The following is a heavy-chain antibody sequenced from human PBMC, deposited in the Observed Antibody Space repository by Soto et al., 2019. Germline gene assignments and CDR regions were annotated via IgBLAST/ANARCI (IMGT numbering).Heavy chain of an antibody. CDR3: AKIESRFFYDSTGYYPFDY. V-gene: IGHV3-23*01. D-gene: IGHD3-22*01. J-gene: IGHJ4*02. CDR1: GFPFSNYA. Sequence: FVASGFPFSNYAMTWVRQAPGKGLEWVSALSGSGVSTYYADSVMGRFTISRDNSKNTVYLQMNSLRAEDTAVYYCAKIESRFFYDSTGYYPFDYWGQGTLVTVSS. CDR2: LSGSGVST.